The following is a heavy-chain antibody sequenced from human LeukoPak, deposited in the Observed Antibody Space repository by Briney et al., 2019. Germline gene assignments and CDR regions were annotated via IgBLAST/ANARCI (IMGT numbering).Heavy chain of an antibody. V-gene: IGHV4-4*02. CDR3: AREGDCSGGSCYSEHWFDP. CDR1: SGAISTSHW. CDR2: IYGSGNT. J-gene: IGHJ5*02. D-gene: IGHD2-15*01. Sequence: PSGTLSLTCTVSSGAISTSHWLSWVRQPPGKGLEWIGEIYGSGNTNYNPSLKSRVTISVDTSKNQFSLKLSSVTAADTAVYYCAREGDCSGGSCYSEHWFDPWGQGTLVTVSS.